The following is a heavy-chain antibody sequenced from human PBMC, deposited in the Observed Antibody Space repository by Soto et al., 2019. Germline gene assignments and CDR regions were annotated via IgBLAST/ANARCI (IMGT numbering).Heavy chain of an antibody. CDR1: GFTFSSYE. J-gene: IGHJ4*02. CDR2: IGTSGITI. V-gene: IGHV3-48*03. Sequence: EVQLVESGGGLVQPGGTLRLSCAASGFTFSSYEMNWVRQAPGAGLEWVSYIGTSGITIYYSDSVKGRFTISRDNAKNSLYLQMTSLRAEDTAVYYGARDLSFFGSGTSVDHWGQGTLVTVYS. CDR3: ARDLSFFGSGTSVDH. D-gene: IGHD3-10*01.